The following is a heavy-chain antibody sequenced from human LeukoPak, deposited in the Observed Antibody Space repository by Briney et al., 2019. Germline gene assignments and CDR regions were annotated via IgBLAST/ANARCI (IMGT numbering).Heavy chain of an antibody. D-gene: IGHD3-16*02. CDR2: IYYSRST. CDR3: ASDQGSYRPYNWFDP. V-gene: IGHV4-39*07. CDR1: GGSISSSSYY. Sequence: KSSETLSLTCTVSGGSISSSSYYWGWIRQPPGKGLEWIGSIYYSRSTYYNPSLKSRVTISVDTSKNQFSLKLSSVTAADTAVYYCASDQGSYRPYNWFDPWGQGTLVTVSS. J-gene: IGHJ5*02.